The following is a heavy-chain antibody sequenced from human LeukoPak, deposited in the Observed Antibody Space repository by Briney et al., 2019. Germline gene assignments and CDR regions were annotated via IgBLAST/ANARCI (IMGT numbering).Heavy chain of an antibody. CDR1: GGSISSGGYY. CDR3: ARPLGYCTNGVCSDFDY. J-gene: IGHJ4*02. V-gene: IGHV4-31*03. CDR2: IYYSGST. Sequence: SETLSLTCTVSGGSISSGGYYWSWIRQHPGKGLEWIGYIYYSGSTYYNPSLKSRVTISVDTSKNQFSLKLSSVTAADTAVYYCARPLGYCTNGVCSDFDYWGQGTLVTVSS. D-gene: IGHD2-8*01.